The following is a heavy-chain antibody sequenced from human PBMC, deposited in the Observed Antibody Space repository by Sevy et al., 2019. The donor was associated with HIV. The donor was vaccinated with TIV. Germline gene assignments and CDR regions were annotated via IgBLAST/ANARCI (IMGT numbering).Heavy chain of an antibody. J-gene: IGHJ4*02. CDR3: ASGAYYYASRTENFDY. D-gene: IGHD3-10*01. CDR2: IWYDGSSK. Sequence: GGSLRLSCAASGFTFSSYGMHWVRQAPGKGLEWVALIWYDGSSKYYADCVKGRFTISRDNSKNTRYLQMNSLRAEDTAVYYCASGAYYYASRTENFDYWGQGTLVTVSS. CDR1: GFTFSSYG. V-gene: IGHV3-33*01.